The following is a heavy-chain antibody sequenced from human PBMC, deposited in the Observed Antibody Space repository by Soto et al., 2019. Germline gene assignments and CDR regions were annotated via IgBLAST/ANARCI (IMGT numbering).Heavy chain of an antibody. J-gene: IGHJ6*02. V-gene: IGHV1-69*01. CDR1: GVTFSRYS. CDR3: ARTYEGGYSSNHHYYYALDV. Sequence: QVQLVQSGAEVKKPGSSVKVSCKISGVTFSRYSISWVRQAPGQGLEWMGGIVPIFGTTNYAQKFQDRVTITTDESATTAHMELSNLRSEDTAVYYCARTYEGGYSSNHHYYYALDVWGQGTAVTVSS. CDR2: IVPIFGTT. D-gene: IGHD3-22*01.